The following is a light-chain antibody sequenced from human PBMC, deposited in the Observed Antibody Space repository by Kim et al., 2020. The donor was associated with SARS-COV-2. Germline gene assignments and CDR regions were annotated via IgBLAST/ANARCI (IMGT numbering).Light chain of an antibody. CDR3: QSADSSGTIRV. Sequence: SPGETARSTCSGDALSKQFAYWYLQKPGQAPVLVILKDTERPSGIPERFSGSSSGTTVTLTIGGVQAEDEADYYCQSADSSGTIRVFGAGTQLTVL. CDR2: KDT. CDR1: ALSKQF. V-gene: IGLV3-25*03. J-gene: IGLJ3*02.